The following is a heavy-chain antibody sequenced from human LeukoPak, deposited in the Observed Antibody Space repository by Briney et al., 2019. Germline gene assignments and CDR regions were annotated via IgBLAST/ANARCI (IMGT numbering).Heavy chain of an antibody. CDR2: IYTSGST. V-gene: IGHV4-61*02. J-gene: IGHJ6*03. CDR1: GGSISSGSYY. CDR3: ARDNGYSYGYYYYYMDV. Sequence: SQTLSLTCTVSGGSISSGSYYWSWIRQPAGKGLEWIGRIYTSGSTNYNPSLKSRVTISVDTSKNQFSLKLSSVTAADTAVYYCARDNGYSYGYYYYYMDVWGKGTTVTVSS. D-gene: IGHD5-18*01.